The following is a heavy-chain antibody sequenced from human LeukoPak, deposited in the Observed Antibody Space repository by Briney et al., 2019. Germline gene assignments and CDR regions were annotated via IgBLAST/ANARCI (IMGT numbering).Heavy chain of an antibody. Sequence: GASVKVSCKPSGYTFIDHYLHWVRQAPGQGLESLGWIDPDTGDTNYPQKFQGRVTMSRDTSSSTACMELNRLRSDDTAVYYCARAGHNSNSGGYDFWGLGTLVTVSS. CDR1: GYTFIDHY. D-gene: IGHD3-22*01. CDR2: IDPDTGDT. J-gene: IGHJ4*02. V-gene: IGHV1-2*02. CDR3: ARAGHNSNSGGYDF.